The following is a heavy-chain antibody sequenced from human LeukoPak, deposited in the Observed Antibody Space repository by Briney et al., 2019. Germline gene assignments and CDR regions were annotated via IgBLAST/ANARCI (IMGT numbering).Heavy chain of an antibody. Sequence: KPSQTLPHTCTVSGVPISRGSHHWLWPRQPAGKALEWIGRIYTSESTNYNPSFKSRVTISVDTSKDQSSLKLSSVIAADTAVYYCARGRYCSSTRCYRYWFDPWGQGTLVTVSS. CDR3: ARGRYCSSTRCYRYWFDP. J-gene: IGHJ5*02. CDR1: GVPISRGSHH. CDR2: IYTSEST. V-gene: IGHV4-61*02. D-gene: IGHD2-2*02.